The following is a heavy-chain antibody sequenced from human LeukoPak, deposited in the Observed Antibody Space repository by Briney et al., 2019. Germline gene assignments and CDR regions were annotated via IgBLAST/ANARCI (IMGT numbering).Heavy chain of an antibody. Sequence: GGSLRLSCAASGFTFSSYYMSWVRQAPGKGLEWVSSISSSSTYMFYADSVRGRFTISRDNAKTSLYLQMNSLRAEDTAVYYCARDRGSGWHTFDYWGQGTLVTVSS. J-gene: IGHJ4*02. CDR1: GFTFSSYY. D-gene: IGHD6-19*01. CDR2: ISSSSTYM. V-gene: IGHV3-21*01. CDR3: ARDRGSGWHTFDY.